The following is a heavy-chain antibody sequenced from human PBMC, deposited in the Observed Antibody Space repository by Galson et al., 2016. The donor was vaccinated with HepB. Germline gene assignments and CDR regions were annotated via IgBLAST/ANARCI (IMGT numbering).Heavy chain of an antibody. J-gene: IGHJ4*02. V-gene: IGHV4-4*02. D-gene: IGHD5-24*01. CDR1: GVSISSSDW. CDR3: ARQRRGGPSDY. CDR2: ILHSGRV. Sequence: ETLSLTCAVSGVSISSSDWWSWVRQPPGRGLEWIGQILHSGRVNYTPSLGRRVTISVDRSNNHFSLRLTSVTAADTALYYCARQRRGGPSDYWGQGMLVIVSS.